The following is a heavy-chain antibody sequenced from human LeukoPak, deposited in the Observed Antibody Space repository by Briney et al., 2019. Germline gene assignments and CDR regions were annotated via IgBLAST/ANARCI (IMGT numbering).Heavy chain of an antibody. CDR1: GFTFSSYG. Sequence: GGSLRLSCAASGFTFSSYGMHWVRQAPGRGLEWVALIRYDGSNKYYADSVKGRFTISRDNSKNTLYLQMNSLRAEDTAVYYCAKGGYYYDSSGYEYYFDYWGQGTLVTVSS. CDR2: IRYDGSNK. D-gene: IGHD3-22*01. J-gene: IGHJ4*02. CDR3: AKGGYYYDSSGYEYYFDY. V-gene: IGHV3-30*02.